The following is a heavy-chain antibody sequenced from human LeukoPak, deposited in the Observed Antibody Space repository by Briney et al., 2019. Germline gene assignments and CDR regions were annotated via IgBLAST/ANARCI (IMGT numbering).Heavy chain of an antibody. CDR3: ARGMDAAALQN. J-gene: IGHJ1*01. V-gene: IGHV1-2*02. CDR1: GYRFTAYP. CDR2: MNPHSGET. D-gene: IGHD2-15*01. Sequence: GASVKVSCTTSGYRFTAYPLHWVRQAPGQGLEWLGWMNPHSGETNNAQKFQGRVTMTRDTSISVAYMQLSSLRSDDTAVYYCARGMDAAALQNWGQGTLVTVSS.